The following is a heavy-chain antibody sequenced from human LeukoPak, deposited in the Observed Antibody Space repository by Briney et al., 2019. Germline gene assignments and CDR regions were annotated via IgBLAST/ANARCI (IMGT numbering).Heavy chain of an antibody. Sequence: AASVKVSCKASGGTFSSYAISWVRQAPGQGLEWMGGIIPIFGTANYAQKFQGRVTITTDESTSTAYMELSSLRSEDTAVYYCACLTMNVRWFDPWGQGTLVTVSS. CDR3: ACLTMNVRWFDP. CDR1: GGTFSSYA. J-gene: IGHJ5*02. CDR2: IIPIFGTA. V-gene: IGHV1-69*05. D-gene: IGHD3-22*01.